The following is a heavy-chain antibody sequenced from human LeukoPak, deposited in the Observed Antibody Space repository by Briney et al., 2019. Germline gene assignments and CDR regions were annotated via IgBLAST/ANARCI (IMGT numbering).Heavy chain of an antibody. CDR3: AELGITMIGGV. CDR1: GFTFSSHA. CDR2: ISSSGSTI. V-gene: IGHV3-48*03. Sequence: GGSLRLSCAASGFTFSSHAMHWVRQAPGKGLEWVSYISSSGSTIYYADSVKGRFTISRDNAKNSLYLQMNSLRAEDTAVYYCAELGITMIGGVWGKGTTVTISS. J-gene: IGHJ6*04. D-gene: IGHD3-10*02.